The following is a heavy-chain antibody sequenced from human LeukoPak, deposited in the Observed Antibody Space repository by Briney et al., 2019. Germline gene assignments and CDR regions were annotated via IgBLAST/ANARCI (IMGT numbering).Heavy chain of an antibody. CDR3: ARRSASSFDY. V-gene: IGHV4-59*12. D-gene: IGHD6-25*01. Sequence: SETLSLTCTVSGGSISSYYWSWIRQPPGKGLEWIGEIYHSGSTNYNPSLKSRVTITVDKSKNQFSLKLSSATAADTAVYYCARRSASSFDYWGQGTLVTVSS. CDR1: GGSISSYY. CDR2: IYHSGST. J-gene: IGHJ4*02.